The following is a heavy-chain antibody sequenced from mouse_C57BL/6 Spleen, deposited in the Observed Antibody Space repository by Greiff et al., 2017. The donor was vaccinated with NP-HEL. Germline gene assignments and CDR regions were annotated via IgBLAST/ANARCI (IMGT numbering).Heavy chain of an antibody. D-gene: IGHD1-1*01. Sequence: LVESGAELVKPGASVKISCKASGYAFSSYWMNWVKQRPGKGLEWIGQIYPGDGDTNYHGKFKGKATLTADKSSSTAYMQLSSLTSEDSAVYFCARRAGVDWYFDVWGTGTTVTVSS. V-gene: IGHV1-80*01. CDR1: GYAFSSYW. CDR3: ARRAGVDWYFDV. J-gene: IGHJ1*03. CDR2: IYPGDGDT.